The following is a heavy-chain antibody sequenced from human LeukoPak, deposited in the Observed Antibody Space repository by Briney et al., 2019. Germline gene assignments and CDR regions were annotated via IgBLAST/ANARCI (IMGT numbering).Heavy chain of an antibody. CDR3: ARALYTGSGFYGMDA. V-gene: IGHV3-33*01. CDR1: GFTFSVYG. J-gene: IGHJ6*02. CDR2: IWNDGSKK. D-gene: IGHD1-26*01. Sequence: PGGSLRLSCAESGFTFSVYGMHWLRQAPGKGLEWVALIWNDGSKKYYAHSVRGRFTVSRDNSQNTMYLEMTSLRVEDTAVYYCARALYTGSGFYGMDAWGPGTTVTVSS.